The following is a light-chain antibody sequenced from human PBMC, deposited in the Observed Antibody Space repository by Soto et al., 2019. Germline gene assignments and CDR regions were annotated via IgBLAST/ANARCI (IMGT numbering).Light chain of an antibody. J-gene: IGKJ1*01. CDR2: DAS. V-gene: IGKV1-5*01. CDR1: QSISSW. CDR3: QQYNSFWT. Sequence: DIQMTQSPSTLAASVGDRVTITCRASQSISSWLAWYQQKPGKAPKLLIYDASSLESGVPSRFSGSGSGTEFILTISSLQPDDFATYSCQQYNSFWTFGQGTKLEVK.